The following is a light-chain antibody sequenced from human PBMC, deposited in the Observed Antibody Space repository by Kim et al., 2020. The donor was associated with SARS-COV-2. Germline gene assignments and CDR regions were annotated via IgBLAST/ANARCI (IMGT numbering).Light chain of an antibody. CDR3: QQHHDFPRT. J-gene: IGKJ2*01. V-gene: IGKV1-33*01. CDR2: EAS. CDR1: QDISEY. Sequence: SASVGDRVTITCQASQDISEYLNWYQQKPGKAPNLVIFEASNLKGGVPSRFTGSGSGTHFTFTITSLQPEDIATYFCQQHHDFPRTFGQGTKLEIK.